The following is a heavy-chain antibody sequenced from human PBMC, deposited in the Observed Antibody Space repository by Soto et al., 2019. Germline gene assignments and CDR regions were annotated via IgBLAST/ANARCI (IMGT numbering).Heavy chain of an antibody. CDR1: GYTFTGDF. Sequence: ASVKVSCTASGYTFTGDFLHWVRQAPGQGLEWMGWINPNSGGTKYAQKFQGWVTMTRDTSITTAYMELYRLTSDDTAVYYCARGITGNPDYFDPWGQGTLVTVSS. CDR2: INPNSGGT. D-gene: IGHD1-20*01. V-gene: IGHV1-2*04. CDR3: ARGITGNPDYFDP. J-gene: IGHJ5*02.